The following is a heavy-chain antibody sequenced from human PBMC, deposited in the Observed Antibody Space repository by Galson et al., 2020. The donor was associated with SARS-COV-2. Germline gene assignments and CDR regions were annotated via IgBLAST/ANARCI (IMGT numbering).Heavy chain of an antibody. Sequence: GGSLRLSCAVSGLTFSNAWMSWVRQAPGKGLEWVGRIKSKIDGGTTDYAAPVKGRFTISRDDSKNTLYLQMNSLKTEDTAVYYCTTEEGWELFQYYFNYWGQGTLVTVSS. V-gene: IGHV3-15*01. CDR1: GLTFSNAW. J-gene: IGHJ4*02. CDR3: TTEEGWELFQYYFNY. CDR2: IKSKIDGGTT. D-gene: IGHD3-10*01.